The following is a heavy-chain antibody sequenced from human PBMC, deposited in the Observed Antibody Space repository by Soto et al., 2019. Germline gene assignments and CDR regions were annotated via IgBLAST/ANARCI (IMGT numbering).Heavy chain of an antibody. V-gene: IGHV3-23*01. CDR1: GFTFSNFA. J-gene: IGHJ3*02. CDR3: VKDRMNHNSGWDPVDI. Sequence: GQLLESGGGLVQPGGSLRLSCAASGFTFSNFAMSWVRQAPEKGLEWVSSIGGGGDDTYYADSVKGRFIISRDNSKSTLSLRLHGLRADDKAVYYCVKDRMNHNSGWDPVDIWGQGTMVTGSS. CDR2: IGGGGDDT. D-gene: IGHD1-26*01.